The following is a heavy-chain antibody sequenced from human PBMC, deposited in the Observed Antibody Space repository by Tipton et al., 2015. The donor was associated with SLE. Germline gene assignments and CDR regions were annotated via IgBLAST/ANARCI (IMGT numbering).Heavy chain of an antibody. CDR1: GYTFTRND. D-gene: IGHD4-17*01. CDR3: ARPSDYSDLRH. J-gene: IGHJ4*02. CDR2: MDPDSGNT. V-gene: IGHV1-8*01. Sequence: QSGPEVKKPGASVKVSCKASGYTFTRNDINWVRQATGQGLEWMGWMDPDSGNTVYAQRFRGRVTMTRNTSISTAYMELSSLRSEDTAVYYCARPSDYSDLRHWGQGTLVTVSS.